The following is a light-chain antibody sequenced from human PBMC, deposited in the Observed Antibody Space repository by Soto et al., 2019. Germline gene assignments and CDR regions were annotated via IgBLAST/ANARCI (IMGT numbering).Light chain of an antibody. J-gene: IGLJ1*01. CDR3: SSYAGSNIHYV. Sequence: QSALTQPASVSGSPGQSIAISCTGTRSDVGAYNYVSWYQQHPGKAPKLMISEVTNRPSGVSDRFSGSKSGNTASLTISGLQAEDEADYYCSSYAGSNIHYVFGGGTKLTVL. CDR2: EVT. CDR1: RSDVGAYNY. V-gene: IGLV2-14*01.